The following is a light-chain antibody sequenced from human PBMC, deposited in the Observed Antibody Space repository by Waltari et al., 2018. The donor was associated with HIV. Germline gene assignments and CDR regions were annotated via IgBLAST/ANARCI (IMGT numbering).Light chain of an antibody. CDR1: SSDVGRYDY. CDR3: SSYAGINPVI. CDR2: EVN. V-gene: IGLV2-8*01. J-gene: IGLJ2*01. Sequence: QSALTQPPSASGSLGQSVTISCTGSSSDVGRYDYVHWYQQHPGKAPTLLIFEVNMRPSGVPDRFSGSKSGNTASLTVSGLQAEDEAEYSCSSYAGINPVIFGGGTTLTVL.